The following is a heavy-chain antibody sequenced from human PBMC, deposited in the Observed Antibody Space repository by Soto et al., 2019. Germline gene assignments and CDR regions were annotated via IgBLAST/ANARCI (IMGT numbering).Heavy chain of an antibody. CDR1: GGPIRRRGYY. Sequence: PPETLSLTCSVSGGPIRRRGYYWSWVRQKPGEGLEWIGFVYYSGITDYNPSLKSRLMISADTSKNQFFLNLYSVTAADTAVYYCASSGGPEGDWFDPWGQGISVTVSS. V-gene: IGHV4-31*02. CDR3: ASSGGPEGDWFDP. J-gene: IGHJ5*02. D-gene: IGHD3-16*01. CDR2: VYYSGIT.